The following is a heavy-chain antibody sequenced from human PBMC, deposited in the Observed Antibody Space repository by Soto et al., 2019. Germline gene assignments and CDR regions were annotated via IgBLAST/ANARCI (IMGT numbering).Heavy chain of an antibody. V-gene: IGHV3-30-3*01. J-gene: IGHJ4*02. CDR2: ISYDGSNS. CDR3: ARGGPARNHYYLDY. Sequence: QVQLVESGGGVVQPGRSLRLSCAASGFTFSYCAMHWVRQAPGKGLEWVAVISYDGSNSYYADSVKGRFTISRDNSKSTLFLHMDSLRTEDTALYYCARGGPARNHYYLDYWGQGTLVTVSS. CDR1: GFTFSYCA. D-gene: IGHD6-6*01.